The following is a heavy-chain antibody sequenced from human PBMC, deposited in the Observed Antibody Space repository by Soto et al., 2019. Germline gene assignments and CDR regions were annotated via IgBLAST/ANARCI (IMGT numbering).Heavy chain of an antibody. V-gene: IGHV3-30-3*01. CDR2: ISYDGSNK. CDR3: ARGANYGNYDY. D-gene: IGHD4-17*01. Sequence: QVQLVESGGGVVQPGRSLRLSCAASGFTFSSYAMHWVRQAPGKGLEWVAVISYDGSNKYYADSGKGRCTISRDNSKNTLYMQLNSLRAEDTAVYYCARGANYGNYDYWGQGTLVTVS. CDR1: GFTFSSYA. J-gene: IGHJ4*02.